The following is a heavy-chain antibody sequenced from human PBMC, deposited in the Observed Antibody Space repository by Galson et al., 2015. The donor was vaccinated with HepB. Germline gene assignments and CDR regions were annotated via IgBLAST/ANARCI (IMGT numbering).Heavy chain of an antibody. CDR1: GYSFTNYW. CDR2: IYPGDSDT. D-gene: IGHD3-22*01. Sequence: QSGAEVKKPGESLKISCKGSGYSFTNYWIGWVRQMPGKGLEWMGIIYPGDSDTRYSPSFQGQVTISADKSISTAYLQWSSLKASDTAMYYCARHGYTFYYDSSSPPSGVDVWGQGTTVTVSS. CDR3: ARHGYTFYYDSSSPPSGVDV. J-gene: IGHJ6*02. V-gene: IGHV5-51*01.